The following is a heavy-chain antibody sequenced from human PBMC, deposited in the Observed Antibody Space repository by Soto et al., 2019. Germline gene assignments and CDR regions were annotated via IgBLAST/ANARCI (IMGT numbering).Heavy chain of an antibody. Sequence: ASVKVSCEASGYTFTSYGISWVRQAPGQGLEWMGWISAYNGNTNYEQKLQGRVTMTTDTSTSTAYMELRSLRSDDTAVYYCARALWFGDFDYWGQGTLVTVSS. J-gene: IGHJ4*02. CDR2: ISAYNGNT. V-gene: IGHV1-18*01. D-gene: IGHD3-10*01. CDR3: ARALWFGDFDY. CDR1: GYTFTSYG.